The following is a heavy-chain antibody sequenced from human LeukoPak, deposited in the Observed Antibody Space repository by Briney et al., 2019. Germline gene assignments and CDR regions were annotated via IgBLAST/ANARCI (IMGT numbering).Heavy chain of an antibody. D-gene: IGHD3-22*01. CDR2: VSHDGGDK. J-gene: IGHJ4*02. Sequence: GGSLRLSCAASGFTFFSYGMHWVRQAPGKRLEWVALVSHDGGDKSYADSVKGRCTISRDNSKNTLYLQMNSLRAEDTAVYYCAKDHYDSTDNDTPYFDYWGQGTLVTVSS. CDR1: GFTFFSYG. CDR3: AKDHYDSTDNDTPYFDY. V-gene: IGHV3-30*18.